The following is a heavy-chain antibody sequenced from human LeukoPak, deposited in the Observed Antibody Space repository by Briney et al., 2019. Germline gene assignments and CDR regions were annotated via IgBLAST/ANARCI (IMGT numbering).Heavy chain of an antibody. D-gene: IGHD3-3*01. CDR3: ATSRDFCSDY. V-gene: IGHV3-7*02. CDR2: IKQDGSEK. J-gene: IGHJ4*02. Sequence: GGSLRLPCAASGFTFSSYWMSWVRQAPGKGLEWMANIKQDGSEKYYVDSVKGRFTISRDNAKNSLYLQMNSLRAEDTAVYYCATSRDFCSDYWGLGTLVTVSS. CDR1: GFTFSSYW.